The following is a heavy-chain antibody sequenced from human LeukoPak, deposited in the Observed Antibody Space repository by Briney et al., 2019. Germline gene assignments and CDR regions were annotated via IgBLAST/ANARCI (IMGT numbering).Heavy chain of an antibody. CDR1: GFTFSSYA. J-gene: IGHJ4*02. D-gene: IGHD3-22*01. Sequence: QSGGSLRLSCAASGFTFSSYAMSWVRQAPGKGLEWVSAISGSGGSTYYADSVEGRFTISRDNSKNTLYLQMNSLRAEDTAVYYCARTYDSSGYYVYWGQGTLVTVSS. V-gene: IGHV3-23*01. CDR3: ARTYDSSGYYVY. CDR2: ISGSGGST.